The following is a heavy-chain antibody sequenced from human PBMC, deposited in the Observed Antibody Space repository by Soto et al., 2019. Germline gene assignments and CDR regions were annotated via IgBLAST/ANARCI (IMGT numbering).Heavy chain of an antibody. CDR3: AREGYNFGPFDY. V-gene: IGHV4-59*01. Sequence: SETLSLTCTVSGGSLSSYYWSWIRRPPGVGLEWIASISYSGTTNYNSSLKSRVTISIDTSKNQFSLKFNSVTAADTAAYYCAREGYNFGPFDYWGQGALVTVSS. CDR2: ISYSGTT. CDR1: GGSLSSYY. J-gene: IGHJ4*02. D-gene: IGHD5-18*01.